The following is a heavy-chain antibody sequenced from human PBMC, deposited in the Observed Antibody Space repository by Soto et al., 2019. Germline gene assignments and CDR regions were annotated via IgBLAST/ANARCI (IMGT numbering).Heavy chain of an antibody. D-gene: IGHD6-13*01. CDR2: ISSNGGST. V-gene: IGHV3-64D*08. Sequence: PGGSLRLSCSSSGFTFSSSSMHWVRQAPGKGLEYGSAISSNGGSTYYADSVKGRFTISRDNSKNTLYLQMSSLRAEDTAVYYCVKAGPLDLAAAGGYYYYGMDVWGQGTTVTVSS. CDR1: GFTFSSSS. J-gene: IGHJ6*01. CDR3: VKAGPLDLAAAGGYYYYGMDV.